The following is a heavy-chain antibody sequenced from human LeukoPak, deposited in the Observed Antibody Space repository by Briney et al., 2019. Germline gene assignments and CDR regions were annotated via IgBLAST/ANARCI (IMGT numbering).Heavy chain of an antibody. Sequence: PSETLSLTCAVSGGSISSGGYSWSWIRQPPGEGLEWIGYIYYSGSTYYNPSLKSRVTISVDTSKNQFSLKLSSVTAADTAVYYCARGIFSAPYDSSGYYSDDYWGQGTLVTVSS. CDR2: IYYSGST. D-gene: IGHD3-22*01. V-gene: IGHV4-30-4*07. CDR1: GGSISSGGYS. J-gene: IGHJ4*02. CDR3: ARGIFSAPYDSSGYYSDDY.